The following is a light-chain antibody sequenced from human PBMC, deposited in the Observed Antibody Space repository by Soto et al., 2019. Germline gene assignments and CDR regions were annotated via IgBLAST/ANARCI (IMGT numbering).Light chain of an antibody. J-gene: IGLJ3*02. Sequence: QSALTQPASVSGSPGQSITISCIGTSSDVGLYNLVSWYQHLPGKAPKLIIYEVNERPSGISDRFSGSKSGNTASLTISGLQDEDEADYYCCSYVGSSILMFGGGTQLTVL. V-gene: IGLV2-23*02. CDR2: EVN. CDR1: SSDVGLYNL. CDR3: CSYVGSSILM.